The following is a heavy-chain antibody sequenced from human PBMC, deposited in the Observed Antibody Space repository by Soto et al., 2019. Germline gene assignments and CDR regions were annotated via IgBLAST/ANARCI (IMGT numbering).Heavy chain of an antibody. CDR2: IDPSDSYT. Sequence: GESLKISCKGSGYSFTSYWISWVRQMPGKGLEWMGRIDPSDSYTNYSPSFQGHVTISADKSISTAYLQWSSLKASDTAMYYCARHPYDSSGYYYYFDYWGQGTLVTVS. J-gene: IGHJ4*02. CDR1: GYSFTSYW. D-gene: IGHD3-22*01. V-gene: IGHV5-10-1*01. CDR3: ARHPYDSSGYYYYFDY.